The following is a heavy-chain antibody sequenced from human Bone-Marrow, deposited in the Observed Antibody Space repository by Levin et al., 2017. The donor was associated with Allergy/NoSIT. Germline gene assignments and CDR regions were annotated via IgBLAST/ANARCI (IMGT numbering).Heavy chain of an antibody. CDR2: IKKDGSEK. V-gene: IGHV3-7*01. D-gene: IGHD5-18*01. Sequence: GGSLRLSCATSGFTLSDFWMIWVRQAPGKGLEWVANIKKDGSEKYYVDAVKGRFIISRDNAKNLVFLQMNNLRVEDTAVYYCARYGYGYARTFDSWGQGTLVTVSS. CDR1: GFTLSDFW. CDR3: ARYGYGYARTFDS. J-gene: IGHJ4*02.